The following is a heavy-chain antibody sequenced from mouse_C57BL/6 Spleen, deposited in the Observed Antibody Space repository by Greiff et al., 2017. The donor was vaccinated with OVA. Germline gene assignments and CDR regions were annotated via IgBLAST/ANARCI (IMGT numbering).Heavy chain of an antibody. D-gene: IGHD3-2*02. V-gene: IGHV1-7*01. CDR2: INPSSGYT. J-gene: IGHJ2*01. Sequence: QVQLKESGADLAKPGASVKLSCKASGYTFTSYWMHWVKQRPGQGLEWIGYINPSSGYTKSNQKFKDKATLTADKSSSTAYMQLSSLTYEDSAVYYCAPDSSDYFDYWGQGTTLTVSS. CDR3: APDSSDYFDY. CDR1: GYTFTSYW.